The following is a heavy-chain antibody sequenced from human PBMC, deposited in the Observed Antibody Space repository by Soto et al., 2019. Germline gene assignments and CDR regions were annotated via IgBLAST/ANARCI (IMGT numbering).Heavy chain of an antibody. CDR1: GYTFTSYG. V-gene: IGHV1-18*01. CDR3: ARENQLLIALFVVQKFYYFDY. CDR2: ISAYNGNT. J-gene: IGHJ4*02. D-gene: IGHD2-2*01. Sequence: ASVKVSCKASGYTFTSYGISWVRQAPGQGLEWMGWISAYNGNTNYAQKLQGRVTMTTDTSTSTAYMELRSLRSDDTAVYYCARENQLLIALFVVQKFYYFDYWGQGTLVTVSS.